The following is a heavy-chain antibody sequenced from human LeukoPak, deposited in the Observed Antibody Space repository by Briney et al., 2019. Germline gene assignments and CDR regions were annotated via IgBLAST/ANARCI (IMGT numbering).Heavy chain of an antibody. CDR2: ISASGSAT. CDR3: ARDRGAAAGN. Sequence: GGSLRLSCAASGFIFSNYGMNWVRQAPGKGLEWVAAISASGSATSYADSVRGRFTISRDNSKSTTYLQMNSLRAEDTAVYYCARDRGAAAGNWGQGTLVTVSS. J-gene: IGHJ4*02. CDR1: GFIFSNYG. D-gene: IGHD6-13*01. V-gene: IGHV3-23*01.